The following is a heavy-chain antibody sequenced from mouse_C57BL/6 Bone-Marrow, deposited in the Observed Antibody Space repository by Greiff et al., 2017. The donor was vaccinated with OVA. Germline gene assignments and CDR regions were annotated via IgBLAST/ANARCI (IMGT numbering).Heavy chain of an antibody. Sequence: VQLQQSGAELVKPGASVKLSCKASGYTFTSYWMHWVKQRPGRGLEWIGWIYPRDGSTKYNEKFKGKATLTVDTSSSTAYMELHSLTSEDSAVYFCARLGYWYFDVWGTGTTVTVSS. CDR3: ARLGYWYFDV. CDR1: GYTFTSYW. J-gene: IGHJ1*03. V-gene: IGHV1-85*01. CDR2: IYPRDGST.